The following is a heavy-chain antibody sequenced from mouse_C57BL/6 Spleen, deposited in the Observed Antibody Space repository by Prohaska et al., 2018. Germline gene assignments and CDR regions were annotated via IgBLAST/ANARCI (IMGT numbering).Heavy chain of an antibody. CDR1: GFTFSGFW. D-gene: IGHD2-1*01. J-gene: IGHJ1*03. CDR3: MRWGGNYWYFDV. Sequence: EVQLLETGGGLVQPGGSRGLSCEVSGFTFSGFWMSWFRQTPGQTLEWIGDINSDGRAINDEPCIKDRFTIFRDNDKSTLYLQMSKVRSEDTATYFCMRWGGNYWYFDVWGTGTTVTVSS. CDR2: INSDGRAI. V-gene: IGHV11-2*01.